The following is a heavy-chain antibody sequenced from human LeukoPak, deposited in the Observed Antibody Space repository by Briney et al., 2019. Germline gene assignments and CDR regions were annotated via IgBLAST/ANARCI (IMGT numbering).Heavy chain of an antibody. J-gene: IGHJ4*02. V-gene: IGHV4-34*01. Sequence: SEALSLTCAVYGGSFSGYYWSWIRQPPGKGLEWIGEINHSGSTNYNPSLKSRVTISVDTSKNQFSLKLSSVTAADTAVYYCARGPWSSGWPLDYWGQGTLVTVSS. CDR3: ARGPWSSGWPLDY. CDR1: GGSFSGYY. D-gene: IGHD6-19*01. CDR2: INHSGST.